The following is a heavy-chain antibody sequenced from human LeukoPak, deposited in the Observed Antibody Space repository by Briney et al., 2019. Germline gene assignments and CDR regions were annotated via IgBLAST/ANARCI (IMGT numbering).Heavy chain of an antibody. CDR3: ARVDYGGNEGGY. CDR1: GFTFSSYA. CDR2: ISYDGSNK. V-gene: IGHV3-30-3*01. D-gene: IGHD4-23*01. J-gene: IGHJ4*02. Sequence: PGGSLRLSCAASGFTFSSYAMHWVRQAPGKGLEWVAVISYDGSNKYYADSVKGRFTISRDNSKNTLYLQMNSLRAEDTAVYYCARVDYGGNEGGYWGQGTLVTVSS.